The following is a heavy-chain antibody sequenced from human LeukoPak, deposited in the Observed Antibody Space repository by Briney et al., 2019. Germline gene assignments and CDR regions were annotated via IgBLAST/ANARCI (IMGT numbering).Heavy chain of an antibody. Sequence: PGGSLRLSCAASGFAFNTYAMNWVRQAPGKGLEWVSIIFASGSTTYYADSVKGRFTISRDNAKNSLYLQMNSLRAEDTAVYYCARDVETSGYYTFNRRYYYYGMDVWGQGTTVTVSS. CDR2: IFASGSTT. V-gene: IGHV3-21*04. CDR1: GFAFNTYA. J-gene: IGHJ6*02. CDR3: ARDVETSGYYTFNRRYYYYGMDV. D-gene: IGHD3-3*01.